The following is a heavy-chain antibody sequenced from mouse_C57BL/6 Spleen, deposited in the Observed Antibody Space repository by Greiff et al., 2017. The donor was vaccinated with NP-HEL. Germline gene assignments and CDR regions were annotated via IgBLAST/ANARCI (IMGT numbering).Heavy chain of an antibody. Sequence: EVQLQQSGPVLVKPGASVKMSCKASGYTFTDYYMNWVKQSHGKSLEWIGVINPYNGGTSYNQKFKGKATLTVDKSSSTAYMELNSLTSEDSAVYYCASLGTTVPAWFAYWGQGTLVTVSA. D-gene: IGHD1-1*01. J-gene: IGHJ3*01. CDR3: ASLGTTVPAWFAY. CDR1: GYTFTDYY. V-gene: IGHV1-19*01. CDR2: INPYNGGT.